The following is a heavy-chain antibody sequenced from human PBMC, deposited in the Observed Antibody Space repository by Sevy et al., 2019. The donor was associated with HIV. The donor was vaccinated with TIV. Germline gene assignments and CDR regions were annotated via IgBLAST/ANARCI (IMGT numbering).Heavy chain of an antibody. CDR2: ISGSGGST. V-gene: IGHV3-23*01. CDR1: GFIFNSYG. CDR3: AKDGGNYYVVYIHH. D-gene: IGHD1-26*01. J-gene: IGHJ1*01. Sequence: GGSLRLSCAGSGFIFNSYGISWVRQAPGKGLEWVSGISGSGGSTYYEDSVKGRFIISRDNSKNTLYLEMNSLRAEDTPVYNSAKDGGNYYVVYIHHWGKGTMVTVFS.